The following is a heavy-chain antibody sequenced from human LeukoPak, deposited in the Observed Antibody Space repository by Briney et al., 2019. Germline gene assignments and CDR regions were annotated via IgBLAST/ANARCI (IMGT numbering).Heavy chain of an antibody. CDR1: GYTFTSYY. CDR3: ARQYCTNGVCSHSDY. V-gene: IGHV1-69*05. D-gene: IGHD2-8*01. CDR2: IIPIFGTT. Sequence: GASVKVSCKASGYTFTSYYMHWVRQAPGQGLEWMGRIIPIFGTTNYAQKFQGRVTITTDESTRTAYMELSSLRSEDTAVYYCARQYCTNGVCSHSDYWGQGTLVTVSS. J-gene: IGHJ4*02.